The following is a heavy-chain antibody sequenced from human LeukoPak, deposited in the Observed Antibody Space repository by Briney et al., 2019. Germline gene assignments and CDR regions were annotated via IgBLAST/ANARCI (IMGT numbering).Heavy chain of an antibody. D-gene: IGHD5-24*01. CDR1: GGSISNYY. J-gene: IGHJ4*02. CDR2: IYSSGHT. V-gene: IGHV4-59*08. Sequence: KASETLSLTGTVSGGSISNYYWSWIRQPPGKGLEWIGYIYSSGHTNYNPSLKNRDTISVDTSKNQFSLKLTCVTAPDTAVYYCASQRPGYSHFDYWGQGTLVTVSS. CDR3: ASQRPGYSHFDY.